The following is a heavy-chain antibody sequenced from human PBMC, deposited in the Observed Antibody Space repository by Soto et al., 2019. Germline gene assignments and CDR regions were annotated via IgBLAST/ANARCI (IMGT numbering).Heavy chain of an antibody. CDR2: IYYSGST. Sequence: SETLSLTCTVSGGSISSGDYYWSWIRQPPGKGLGWIGYIYYSGSTYYNPSLKSRVTISVDTSKNQFSLKLSSVTAADTAVYYCARDPGYGGNSGFDYWGQGTLVTVSS. CDR1: GGSISSGDYY. V-gene: IGHV4-30-4*01. D-gene: IGHD4-17*01. J-gene: IGHJ4*02. CDR3: ARDPGYGGNSGFDY.